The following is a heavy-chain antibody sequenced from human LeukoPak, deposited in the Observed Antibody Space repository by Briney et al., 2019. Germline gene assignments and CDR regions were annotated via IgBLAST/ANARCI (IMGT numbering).Heavy chain of an antibody. CDR1: GGSISSYY. V-gene: IGHV4-59*01. CDR3: ARDGISYCSGGSCYHSGSGMDV. CDR2: IYYSGSN. D-gene: IGHD2-15*01. Sequence: SETLSLTCTVSGGSISSYYWSWIRQPPGKGLEWIGYIYYSGSNNYNPSLKSRVTTSVDTSKNQFSLKLSSVTAADTAVYYCARDGISYCSGGSCYHSGSGMDVWGQGTTVTVSS. J-gene: IGHJ6*02.